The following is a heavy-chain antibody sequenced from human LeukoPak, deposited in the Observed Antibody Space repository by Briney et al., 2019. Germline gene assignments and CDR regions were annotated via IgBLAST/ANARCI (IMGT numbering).Heavy chain of an antibody. J-gene: IGHJ5*02. D-gene: IGHD3-22*01. V-gene: IGHV1-69*02. CDR1: GGTFSSYT. CDR3: ARYYYDSSGPGAFDP. CDR2: IIPILGIA. Sequence: SVEVSCKASGGTFSSYTISWVRQAPGQGLEWMGRIIPILGIANYAQKFQGRVTITADKSTSTAYMELSSLRSEDTAVYYCARYYYDSSGPGAFDPWGQGTLVTVSS.